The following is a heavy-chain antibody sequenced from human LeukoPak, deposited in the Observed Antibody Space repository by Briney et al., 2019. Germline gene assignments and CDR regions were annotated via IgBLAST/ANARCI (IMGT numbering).Heavy chain of an antibody. CDR2: ISGSGDDT. CDR3: ARSLGSSWSLPFDY. Sequence: GGSLRLSCAASAFTFTNYGVSWVRHAPGMGLEWVSAISGSGDDTYYADSVKGRFSISRDYSKNTLNLQMSSLRPEDTAVYFCARSLGSSWSLPFDYWGQGTLVTVSS. D-gene: IGHD6-13*01. V-gene: IGHV3-23*01. CDR1: AFTFTNYG. J-gene: IGHJ4*02.